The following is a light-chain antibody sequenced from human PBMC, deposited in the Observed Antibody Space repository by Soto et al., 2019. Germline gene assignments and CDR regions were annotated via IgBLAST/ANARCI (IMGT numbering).Light chain of an antibody. CDR2: AAS. J-gene: IGKJ4*01. CDR3: QQLNSYPLS. V-gene: IGKV1-9*01. CDR1: QGISSS. Sequence: IPLTQSPSSLSASVGVRVTITCRASQGISSSLAWYQQKPGQAPKLLIYAASTVQPGVPSRFSGSGSGTDFTLTISSLQPEDFATYYCQQLNSYPLSFGGGTKVEIK.